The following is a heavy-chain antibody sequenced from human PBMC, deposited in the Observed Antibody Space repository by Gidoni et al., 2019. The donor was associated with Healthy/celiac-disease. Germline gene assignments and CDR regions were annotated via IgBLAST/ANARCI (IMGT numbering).Heavy chain of an antibody. CDR3: ARAPYYYDSSGYYYVYAFDI. D-gene: IGHD3-22*01. CDR2: IYYSGNT. V-gene: IGHV4-59*01. J-gene: IGHJ3*02. Sequence: VQLQESGPGLVKPSETMSLTCTVSGGSLSSYYWRWIRPPPGKGLEWFGYIYYSGNTNYNPALKSRVTISVDTSKNQFSLKLSSVTAADTAVYYRARAPYYYDSSGYYYVYAFDIWGQGTMVTVSS. CDR1: GGSLSSYY.